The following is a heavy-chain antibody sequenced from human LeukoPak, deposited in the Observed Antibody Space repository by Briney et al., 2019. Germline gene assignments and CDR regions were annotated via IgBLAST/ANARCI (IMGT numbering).Heavy chain of an antibody. CDR3: ARGGPLLWPDFDY. CDR1: GFTFSSYS. Sequence: GGSLRLSCAASGFTFSSYSMNWVRRAPGKGLEWVSYISSSSSTIYYADSVKGRFTISRDNAKNSLYLQMNSLGDEDTAVYYCARGGPLLWPDFDYWGQGTLVTVSS. V-gene: IGHV3-48*02. CDR2: ISSSSSTI. D-gene: IGHD3-10*01. J-gene: IGHJ4*02.